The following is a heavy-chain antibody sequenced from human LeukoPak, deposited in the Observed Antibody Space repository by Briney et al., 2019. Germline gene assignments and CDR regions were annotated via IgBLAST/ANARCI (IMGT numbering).Heavy chain of an antibody. V-gene: IGHV3-23*01. J-gene: IGHJ4*02. D-gene: IGHD3-10*01. CDR3: ARDQNSYYYGSGSYPYFDY. CDR1: GFTFSSYA. CDR2: ISGSGGST. Sequence: SGGSLRLSCAASGFTFSSYAMSWVRQAPGKGLEWVSAISGSGGSTYYADSVKGRFTISRDNAKNSLFLQMNSLRAEDTAVYYCARDQNSYYYGSGSYPYFDYWGQGTLVTVSS.